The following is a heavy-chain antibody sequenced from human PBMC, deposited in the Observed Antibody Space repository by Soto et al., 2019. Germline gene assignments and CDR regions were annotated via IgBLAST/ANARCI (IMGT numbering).Heavy chain of an antibody. V-gene: IGHV4-59*01. D-gene: IGHD1-26*01. Sequence: SETLSLTCTVSGGSISSYYWSWIRQPPGKGLEWIGYVYYSGSTNYNPSLKSRVTISVDTSKNQFSLKLSSVTAADTAVYYCARGIVGAATFDYWGQGTLVTVSS. CDR3: ARGIVGAATFDY. J-gene: IGHJ4*02. CDR2: VYYSGST. CDR1: GGSISSYY.